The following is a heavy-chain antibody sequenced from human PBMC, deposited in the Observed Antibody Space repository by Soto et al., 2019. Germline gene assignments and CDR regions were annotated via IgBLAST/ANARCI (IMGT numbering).Heavy chain of an antibody. V-gene: IGHV1-3*01. CDR3: ARHPIGDSSGQGPIYYYYGMDV. D-gene: IGHD3-22*01. Sequence: ASVKVSCKASGYTFTSYAMHWVRQAPGQRLEWVGWINAGNGNTNYAQKLQGRVTMTTDTSTSTAYMELRSLRSDDTAVYYCARHPIGDSSGQGPIYYYYGMDVWGQGTTVTVSS. CDR1: GYTFTSYA. CDR2: INAGNGNT. J-gene: IGHJ6*02.